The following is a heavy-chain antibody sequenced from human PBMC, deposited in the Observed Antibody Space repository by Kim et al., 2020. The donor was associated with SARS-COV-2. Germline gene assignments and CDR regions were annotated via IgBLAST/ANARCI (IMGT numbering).Heavy chain of an antibody. CDR3: ARSALFRTFDI. Sequence: TNYNPSLKNRVTISVDTSKNLFSLNLSSVTAADTAVYYCARSALFRTFDIWGQGTMVTVSS. CDR2: T. V-gene: IGHV4-4*09. D-gene: IGHD2-21*01. J-gene: IGHJ3*02.